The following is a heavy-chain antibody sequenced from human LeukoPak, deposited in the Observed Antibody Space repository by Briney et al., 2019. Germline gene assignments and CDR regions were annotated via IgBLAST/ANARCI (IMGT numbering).Heavy chain of an antibody. V-gene: IGHV3-30*02. CDR1: GFTFSRLG. D-gene: IGHD2-21*02. Sequence: GGSLRLSCAASGFTFSRLGMQWVRQAPGKGLEWVAVIHNDGTQGQYGDSVKGRFAISKDNSQSTLYLQMNNLRDDDTAVYYCAKEGDEFRGYLDVWGKGTTVTVSS. J-gene: IGHJ6*03. CDR3: AKEGDEFRGYLDV. CDR2: IHNDGTQG.